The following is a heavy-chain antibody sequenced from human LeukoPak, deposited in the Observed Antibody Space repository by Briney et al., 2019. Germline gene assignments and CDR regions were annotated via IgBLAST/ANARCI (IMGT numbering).Heavy chain of an antibody. V-gene: IGHV4-39*07. J-gene: IGHJ3*02. CDR2: IYYSGST. Sequence: SETLSLTCTVSGASVSGSAYYWGWIRQPPGKGLEWIGNIYYSGSTYYNESLESRVTISIDTSKNQFSLKLSSVTAADTAVYYCARDRSISVIAHAFHIWGQGTMVTVSS. CDR3: ARDRSISVIAHAFHI. CDR1: GASVSGSAYY. D-gene: IGHD3-22*01.